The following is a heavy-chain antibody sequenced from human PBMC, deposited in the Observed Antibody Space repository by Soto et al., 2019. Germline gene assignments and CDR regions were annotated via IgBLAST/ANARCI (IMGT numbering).Heavy chain of an antibody. CDR2: ISSSGSTI. CDR1: GFTFSDSY. V-gene: IGHV3-11*01. Sequence: QVQLVESGGGLVKPGGSLRLSCAASGFTFSDSYMSWIRQAPGKGLEWVSYISSSGSTIYYADSVKGRFTISRDNATNSLYLQINRLRAEETAVYYCALAVAAAGYYSYYFYYMNFWAKGPRSPSP. D-gene: IGHD6-13*01. CDR3: ALAVAAAGYYSYYFYYMNF. J-gene: IGHJ6*03.